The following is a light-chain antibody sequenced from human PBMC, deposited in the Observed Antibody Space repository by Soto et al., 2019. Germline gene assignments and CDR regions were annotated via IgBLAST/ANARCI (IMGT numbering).Light chain of an antibody. J-gene: IGLJ3*02. V-gene: IGLV2-8*01. Sequence: QSALTQPPSASGSPGQSVTISCTGTSSDVGGYNDVSWYQQHPGKAPKLMISEVSKRPSGVPDRFSGSKSGNTASLTVSGLQAEDEADYYCSSYAGSNNLVFGGGTQLTVL. CDR1: SSDVGGYND. CDR2: EVS. CDR3: SSYAGSNNLV.